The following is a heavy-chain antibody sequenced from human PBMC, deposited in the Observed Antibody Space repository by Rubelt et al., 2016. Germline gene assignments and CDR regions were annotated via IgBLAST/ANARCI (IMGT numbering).Heavy chain of an antibody. J-gene: IGHJ4*02. D-gene: IGHD6-13*01. Sequence: EVQLVQSGAEVKKPGESLRISCKGSGYSFTNYWISWVRQMPGKGLEWMGRIDPSDSYINYSPSFQGNATISADKSISTAYLQWSSLKASDTAMYYCGRGNSWYPLWGQGTLVTVSS. CDR3: GRGNSWYPL. V-gene: IGHV5-10-1*03. CDR2: IDPSDSYI. CDR1: GYSFTNYW.